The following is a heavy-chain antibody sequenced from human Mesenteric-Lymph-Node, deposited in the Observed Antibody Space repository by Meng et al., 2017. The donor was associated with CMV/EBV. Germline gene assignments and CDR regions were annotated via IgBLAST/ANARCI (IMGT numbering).Heavy chain of an antibody. CDR1: SGSISSSRYY. CDR3: GRVIRGIVTPYQYGLDV. V-gene: IGHV4-39*07. D-gene: IGHD3-10*01. CDR2: IYYTGST. Sequence: SETLSLTCTVSSGSISSSRYYWGWIRQPPGKGLEWIGTIYYTGSTFYNPSLKSRLTISIDTTKNLFSLKLTSVTAADTAVYYCGRVIRGIVTPYQYGLDVWGQGTTVTV. J-gene: IGHJ6*02.